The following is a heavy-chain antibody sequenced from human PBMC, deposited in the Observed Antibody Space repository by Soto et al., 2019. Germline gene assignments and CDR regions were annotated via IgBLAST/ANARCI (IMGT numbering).Heavy chain of an antibody. J-gene: IGHJ6*02. CDR2: ISGSGGST. CDR3: AKDLRSSSRAFGMDV. CDR1: GFPFSSYV. Sequence: PGGSLRLSCAASGFPFSSYVMSWVRQAPGKGLEWVSAISGSGGSTYYADSVRGRFTISRDNSKNTLYLQMNSLRAEDTAVYYCAKDLRSSSRAFGMDVWGQGTTVTVSS. D-gene: IGHD6-6*01. V-gene: IGHV3-23*01.